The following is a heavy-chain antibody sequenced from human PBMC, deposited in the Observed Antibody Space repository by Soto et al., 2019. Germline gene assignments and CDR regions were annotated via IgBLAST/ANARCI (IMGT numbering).Heavy chain of an antibody. CDR3: ATVYGEIYAFDI. CDR1: GGPFNNHA. D-gene: IGHD4-17*01. V-gene: IGHV1-69*01. J-gene: IGHJ3*02. Sequence: QVQLVQSGAEVKKPGSSVKVSCKTSGGPFNNHAINWVRQAPGQGLEWVGLVIPSLATADYAQKFQGRVIMTADEVTNTAYLALSSLRSDDTGIYYCATVYGEIYAFDIWGQGTVVTVPS. CDR2: VIPSLATA.